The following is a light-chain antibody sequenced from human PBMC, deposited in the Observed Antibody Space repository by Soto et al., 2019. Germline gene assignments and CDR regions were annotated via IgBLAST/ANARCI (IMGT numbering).Light chain of an antibody. J-gene: IGKJ3*01. V-gene: IGKV3-11*01. CDR1: QSVGSN. CDR3: QQRRNGPLFT. CDR2: DAS. Sequence: EIVLTQSPATLSLSPGERATLSCRASQSVGSNLAWYQQKPGQAPRLLIYDASNRATGIPARFSGNGSGTDFTLTISSLEPEDFAVYYCQQRRNGPLFTFGPGTKVDIK.